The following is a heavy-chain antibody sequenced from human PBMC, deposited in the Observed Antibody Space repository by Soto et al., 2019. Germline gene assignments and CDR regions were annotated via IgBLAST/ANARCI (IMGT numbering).Heavy chain of an antibody. CDR1: GVSVISGGFS. Sequence: ASETLSLTCTVAGVSVISGGFSWIWIRQPPGKGLEWIGSISYSGSTTYYPSLGSRVTISVDTSKNQFSLRLNSVTAADTAIYFCARVTFLIVGSVFSTPFDFWGQGTLVTVSS. J-gene: IGHJ4*02. CDR3: ARVTFLIVGSVFSTPFDF. V-gene: IGHV4-61*08. CDR2: ISYSGST. D-gene: IGHD1-26*01.